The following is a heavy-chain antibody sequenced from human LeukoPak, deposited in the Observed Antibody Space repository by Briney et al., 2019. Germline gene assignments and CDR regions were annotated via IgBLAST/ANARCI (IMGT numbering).Heavy chain of an antibody. J-gene: IGHJ5*02. CDR2: MYYSGST. D-gene: IGHD3-22*01. Sequence: PSETLSLTCTVSGGSISSGDYYWSWIRQPPGKGLEWIAYMYYSGSTYYNPSLKSRVTMSADTSKNQLSLKLSSVTAADTAVYICARPYYYDSRIDPWGQGILVTVSS. CDR3: ARPYYYDSRIDP. CDR1: GGSISSGDYY. V-gene: IGHV4-30-4*01.